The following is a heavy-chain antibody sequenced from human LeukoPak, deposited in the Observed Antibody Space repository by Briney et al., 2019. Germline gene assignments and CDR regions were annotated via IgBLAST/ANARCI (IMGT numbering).Heavy chain of an antibody. V-gene: IGHV1-24*01. CDR2: FDPEDGET. CDR3: ARDLHEEIQWKTIDY. Sequence: ASVKVSCKVSGYTLTELSMHWVRQAPGKGLEWMGGFDPEDGETIYAQKFQGRVTMTTDTSTSTAYMELRSLRSDDTAVYYCARDLHEEIQWKTIDYWGQGTLVTVSS. J-gene: IGHJ4*02. CDR1: GYTLTELS. D-gene: IGHD5-12*01.